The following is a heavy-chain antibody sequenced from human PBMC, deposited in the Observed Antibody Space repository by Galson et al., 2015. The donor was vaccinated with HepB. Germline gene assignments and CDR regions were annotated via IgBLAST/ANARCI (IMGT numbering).Heavy chain of an antibody. J-gene: IGHJ3*02. CDR2: IYSGGST. CDR1: GFIVSSKY. Sequence: SLRLSCAASGFIVSSKYMTWVRQAPGKGLEWVSVIYSGGSTSYADSVKGRFTISRDNSKNTLYLQMNILGPEDTAVYYCAGQEHSVSYYGAFDIWGQGTMVTVSS. CDR3: AGQEHSVSYYGAFDI. V-gene: IGHV3-66*02. D-gene: IGHD1-26*01.